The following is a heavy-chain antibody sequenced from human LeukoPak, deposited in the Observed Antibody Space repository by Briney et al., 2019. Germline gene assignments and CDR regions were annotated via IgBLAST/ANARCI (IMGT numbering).Heavy chain of an antibody. Sequence: GASVKVSCKASGYTFTSYGISWVRQAPGQGLEWMGWISAYNGNTNYAQKFQGRVTMTRDMSTSTVYMELSSLRSEDTAVYYCARVNCGGDCYSIGDFDYWGQGTLVTVSS. J-gene: IGHJ4*02. D-gene: IGHD2-21*02. CDR1: GYTFTSYG. V-gene: IGHV1-18*01. CDR2: ISAYNGNT. CDR3: ARVNCGGDCYSIGDFDY.